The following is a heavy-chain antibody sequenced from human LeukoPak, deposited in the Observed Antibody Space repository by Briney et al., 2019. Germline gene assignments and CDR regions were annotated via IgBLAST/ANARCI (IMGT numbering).Heavy chain of an antibody. D-gene: IGHD1-26*01. V-gene: IGHV4-34*01. J-gene: IGHJ4*02. Sequence: SETLSLTCAVYGGSFSGYYWSWIRQPPGKGLEWIGEINHSGSTNYNPSLKSRVTISVDTSKNQFSLKLSSVTAADTAVYYCARESSGSSGAFDIWGQGTLVTVSS. CDR2: INHSGST. CDR1: GGSFSGYY. CDR3: ARESSGSSGAFDI.